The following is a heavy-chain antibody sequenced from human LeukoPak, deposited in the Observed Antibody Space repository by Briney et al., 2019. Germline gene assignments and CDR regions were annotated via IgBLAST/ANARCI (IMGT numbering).Heavy chain of an antibody. Sequence: PGGSLLLSCAVSGFTFSSYWMNWVRQAPGKGLEWVASIKQDGSEKSYVDSVKGRFTISRDNTKNSLYLQMSSLRAEDTAVYYCARDGTAAGLYFDLWGQGTLVTVSS. CDR3: ARDGTAAGLYFDL. D-gene: IGHD6-13*01. CDR1: GFTFSSYW. CDR2: IKQDGSEK. V-gene: IGHV3-7*01. J-gene: IGHJ4*01.